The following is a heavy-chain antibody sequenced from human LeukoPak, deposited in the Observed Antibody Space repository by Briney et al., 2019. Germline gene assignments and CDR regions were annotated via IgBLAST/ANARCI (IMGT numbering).Heavy chain of an antibody. D-gene: IGHD2-15*01. Sequence: SVKVSCKASGGTFSSYAISWVRQAPGQGLEWMGGIIPIFGTANYAQKFQGRVTITADKSTSTAYMELSSLRSEDTAVYYCARPNIRYCSGGACSNDGSDYWGQGTLVTVSS. CDR3: ARPNIRYCSGGACSNDGSDY. J-gene: IGHJ4*02. CDR2: IIPIFGTA. V-gene: IGHV1-69*06. CDR1: GGTFSSYA.